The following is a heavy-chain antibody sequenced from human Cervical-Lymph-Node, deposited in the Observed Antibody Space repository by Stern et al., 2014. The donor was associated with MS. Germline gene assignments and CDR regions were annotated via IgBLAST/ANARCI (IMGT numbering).Heavy chain of an antibody. D-gene: IGHD5-18*01. Sequence: QLQLQESGPGLVKPSGTLSLTCAVSGGSLSSSNWWRWVRQPPGKGLEWIGEIYHSGSPHYNPSPKSRVTISVDKSKTQFSLKLSSVTAADTAVYYCARDGGDPDTARALGDWGQGTLVTVSS. V-gene: IGHV4-4*02. CDR2: IYHSGSP. J-gene: IGHJ4*02. CDR1: GGSLSSSNW. CDR3: ARDGGDPDTARALGD.